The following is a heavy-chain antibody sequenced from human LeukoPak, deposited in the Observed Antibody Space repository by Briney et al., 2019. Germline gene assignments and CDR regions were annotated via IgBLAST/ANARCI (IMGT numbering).Heavy chain of an antibody. CDR2: VYVTGST. Sequence: SETLSLTRTVPGDSISSYYWSWIRQPAGKGLEWIGRVYVTGSTNLNPALQSRVTMSVDTSKNQFSLKLTSVTAADTAVYYCARDRQRLVDHWGQGTLVTVSS. CDR1: GDSISSYY. D-gene: IGHD6-25*01. CDR3: ARDRQRLVDH. J-gene: IGHJ5*02. V-gene: IGHV4-4*07.